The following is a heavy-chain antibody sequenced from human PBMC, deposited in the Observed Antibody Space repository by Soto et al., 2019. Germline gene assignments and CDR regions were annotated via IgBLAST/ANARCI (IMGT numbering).Heavy chain of an antibody. D-gene: IGHD3-16*02. CDR1: GGTFSSYA. CDR2: IIPIFGTA. Sequence: QVQLVQSGAEVKKPGSSVKVSCKASGGTFSSYAISWLRQAPGQGLEWMGGIIPIFGTANYAQKFQGRVTITADESTSTAYMELSSLRSEDTAVYYCAREVGDYVWGSYRPLGYWGQGTLVTVSS. CDR3: AREVGDYVWGSYRPLGY. V-gene: IGHV1-69*01. J-gene: IGHJ4*02.